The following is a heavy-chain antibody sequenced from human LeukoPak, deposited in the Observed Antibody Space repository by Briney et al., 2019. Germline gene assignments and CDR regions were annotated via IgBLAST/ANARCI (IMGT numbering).Heavy chain of an antibody. J-gene: IGHJ4*02. CDR1: GDSMSSSSYY. CDR3: ARLNGVMDYFDY. CDR2: IYYSGGA. V-gene: IGHV4-39*01. D-gene: IGHD2-8*01. Sequence: PSETLSLTCTVSGDSMSSSSYYWGWIRQPPGKGLEWIGNIYYSGGAHYNPSLKSRVTISVDMSKNQFSLRLSSVTTADTAEFYCARLNGVMDYFDYWGQGTLVTVSS.